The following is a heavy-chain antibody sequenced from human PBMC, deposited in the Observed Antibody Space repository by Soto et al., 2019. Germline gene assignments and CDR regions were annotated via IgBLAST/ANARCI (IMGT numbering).Heavy chain of an antibody. CDR2: ISSSSSYI. J-gene: IGHJ4*02. Sequence: GGSLRLSCAASGFTFSSYSMNWVRQAPGKGLEWVSSISSSSSYIYYADSVKGRFTISRDNAKNSLYLQMNSLRAEDTAVYYCARAKGISRSPFDYWGQGTLVTVSS. CDR3: ARAKGISRSPFDY. CDR1: GFTFSSYS. V-gene: IGHV3-21*01. D-gene: IGHD2-15*01.